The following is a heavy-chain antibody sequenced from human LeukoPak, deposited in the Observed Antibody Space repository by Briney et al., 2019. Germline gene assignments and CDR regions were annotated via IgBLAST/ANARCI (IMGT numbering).Heavy chain of an antibody. CDR1: GGTFSSYA. J-gene: IGHJ6*03. Sequence: ASVKVSCKASGGTFSSYAISWVRQATGQGLEWMGWMNPNSGNTGYAQKFQGRVTITRSTSISTAYMELSSLRSEDTAVYCCARAYGSGSYYTYYYYYMDVWGKGTTVTVSS. D-gene: IGHD3-10*01. V-gene: IGHV1-8*03. CDR2: MNPNSGNT. CDR3: ARAYGSGSYYTYYYYYMDV.